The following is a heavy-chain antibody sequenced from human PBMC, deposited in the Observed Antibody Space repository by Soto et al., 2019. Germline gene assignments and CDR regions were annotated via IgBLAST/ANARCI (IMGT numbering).Heavy chain of an antibody. J-gene: IGHJ4*02. CDR2: ISAHNGNT. D-gene: IGHD1-1*01. CDR3: ARGRYGDY. CDR1: GYTFTSYG. V-gene: IGHV1-18*01. Sequence: QVHLVQSGAEVKKPWASVKVSCKASGYTFTSYGITWVRQAPGQGLEWMGWISAHNGNTDYAQKLQGRVSVTRDTTTSTAYMELRSLISDDSAVYYCARGRYGDYWGQGALVTVSS.